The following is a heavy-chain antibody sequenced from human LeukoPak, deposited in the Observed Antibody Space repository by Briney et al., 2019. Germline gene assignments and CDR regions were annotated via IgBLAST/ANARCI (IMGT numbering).Heavy chain of an antibody. V-gene: IGHV3-30*02. CDR2: IRYEGSNK. J-gene: IGHJ4*02. D-gene: IGHD3-22*01. CDR3: AKGFYDSSGYPIDY. Sequence: PGGSLRLACAASRFTFSSIGMHWDRQAQSKGLEWVAFIRYEGSNKYYAESVKGRFTSSRDNSKNTLYLQMNSLRAEDTALYYCAKGFYDSSGYPIDYWGQGTLVTVSS. CDR1: RFTFSSIG.